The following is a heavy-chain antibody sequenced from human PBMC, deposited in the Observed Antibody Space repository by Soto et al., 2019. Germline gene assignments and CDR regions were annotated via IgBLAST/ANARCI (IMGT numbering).Heavy chain of an antibody. CDR2: IRSKAYGGTT. CDR3: TRADYDFWSGYKFDY. V-gene: IGHV3-49*03. Sequence: GGSLRLSCTASGFTFGDYAMSWFRQAPGKGLEWVGFIRSKAYGGTTEYAASVKGRFTISRDDSKSIAYLQMNSLKTEDTAVYYCTRADYDFWSGYKFDYWGQGTLVTVSS. J-gene: IGHJ4*02. D-gene: IGHD3-3*01. CDR1: GFTFGDYA.